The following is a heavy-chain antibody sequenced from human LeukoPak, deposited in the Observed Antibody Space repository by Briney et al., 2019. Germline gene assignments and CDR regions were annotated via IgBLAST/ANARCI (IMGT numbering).Heavy chain of an antibody. D-gene: IGHD6-13*01. Sequence: PSETLSLTCAVYGGSFSGYYWSWIRQPPGKGLEWIGEINHSGSTNYNPFLKSRVTISVDTSKNQFYLRLTSVTAADTAVYYCANENRGVSSWYSLAFWGQGVLVTVSS. V-gene: IGHV4-34*01. J-gene: IGHJ4*02. CDR3: ANENRGVSSWYSLAF. CDR1: GGSFSGYY. CDR2: INHSGST.